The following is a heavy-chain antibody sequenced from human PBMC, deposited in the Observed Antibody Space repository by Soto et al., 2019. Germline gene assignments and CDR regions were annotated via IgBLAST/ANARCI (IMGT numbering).Heavy chain of an antibody. CDR2: TGKTRNSDTT. V-gene: IGHV3-72*01. CDR1: GVIFGDHY. J-gene: IGHJ6*02. Sequence: PGGSLRLSCVVSGVIFGDHYIDWVRHAPGKGLEWVGRTGKTRNSDTTEYAASVKGRFTISRDDSKNSIYLHMSSLRTDDTAVYYCARRRYGTDIWGQGTKVTVSS. CDR3: ARRRYGTDI.